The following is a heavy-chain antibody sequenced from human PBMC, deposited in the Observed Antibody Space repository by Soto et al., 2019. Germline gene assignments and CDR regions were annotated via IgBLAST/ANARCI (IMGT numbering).Heavy chain of an antibody. J-gene: IGHJ6*02. CDR2: ISYDGSNK. V-gene: IGHV3-30*18. CDR1: GFTFSSYG. D-gene: IGHD4-17*01. Sequence: GGSLRLSCAASGFTFSSYGMHWVRQAPGKGLEWVAVISYDGSNKYYADSVKGRFTISRDNSKNTLYLQMNSLRAEDTAVYYCAKVSYGDYLYYYYYGMDVWGQGTTVTVSS. CDR3: AKVSYGDYLYYYYYGMDV.